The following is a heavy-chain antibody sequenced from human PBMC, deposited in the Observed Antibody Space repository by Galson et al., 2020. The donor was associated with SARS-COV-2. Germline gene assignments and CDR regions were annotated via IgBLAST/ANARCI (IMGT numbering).Heavy chain of an antibody. CDR2: INYSGTT. CDR1: GVPTSSSAYY. D-gene: IGHD2-2*03. Sequence: SETLSLTCTVSGVPTSSSAYYWGWIRQPPGKGLEWIGSINYSGTTDYNPSLKSRVTISLDTSKNQLSLKLRSVSAADTAVYYCARDPLALVGFALFDYWGRGTLVTVSS. V-gene: IGHV4-39*07. J-gene: IGHJ4*02. CDR3: ARDPLALVGFALFDY.